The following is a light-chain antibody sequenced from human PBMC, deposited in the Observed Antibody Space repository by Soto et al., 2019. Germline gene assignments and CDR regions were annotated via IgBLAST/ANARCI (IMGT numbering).Light chain of an antibody. V-gene: IGKV3-20*01. Sequence: EIVMTHSPATLSVSPCERATLSFSASQSVTNNYLAWFQQKPCQAPRLLMYGASSRATGIPDRFSGSGSGTDFTLTITRLEPEDFAVYYCQQYASSRTFGQGTKVDNK. CDR2: GAS. CDR1: QSVTNNY. CDR3: QQYASSRT. J-gene: IGKJ1*01.